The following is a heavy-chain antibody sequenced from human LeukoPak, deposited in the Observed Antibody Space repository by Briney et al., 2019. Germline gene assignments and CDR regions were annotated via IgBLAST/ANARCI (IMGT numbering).Heavy chain of an antibody. V-gene: IGHV3-48*01. CDR2: ISYSSGTI. Sequence: GGSLRLSCAASGFTFSSYWMSWVRQAPGKGLEWVSYISYSSGTIYYSDSVKGRFTISRDNAKNSLYLQMNSLRVEDTAVYYCAGSHFTIYYFESWGQGTLVTVSS. CDR1: GFTFSSYW. CDR3: AGSHFTIYYFES. D-gene: IGHD3-10*01. J-gene: IGHJ4*02.